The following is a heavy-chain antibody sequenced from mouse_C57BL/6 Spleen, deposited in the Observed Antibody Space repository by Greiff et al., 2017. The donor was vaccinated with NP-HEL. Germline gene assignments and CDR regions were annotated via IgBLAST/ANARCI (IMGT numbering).Heavy chain of an antibody. D-gene: IGHD1-2*01. CDR1: GFSLTSYG. CDR3: AGGPLTAAY. CDR2: IWSGGST. V-gene: IGHV2-2*01. J-gene: IGHJ3*01. Sequence: VQLKESGPGLVQPSQTLSITCTASGFSLTSYGVHWVRQSPGQGLEWLGVIWSGGSTDYNAAFISGLGSSTANSKSQVFFKMNSMQADDTAIYYCAGGPLTAAYWGQGTLVTVSA.